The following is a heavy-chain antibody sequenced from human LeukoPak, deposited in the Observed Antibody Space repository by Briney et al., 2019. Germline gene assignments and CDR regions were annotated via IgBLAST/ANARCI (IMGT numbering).Heavy chain of an antibody. D-gene: IGHD3-22*01. CDR3: ARDPGSGYYYDY. CDR1: GYTFTGYY. V-gene: IGHV1-2*06. CDR2: INPNSGGT. J-gene: IGHJ4*02. Sequence: GASVKVSCKASGYTFTGYYMHWVRQAPGQGLEWMGRINPNSGGTNYAQKFQGRVTMTRDTSISTAYVELSRLRSDDTAVYYCARDPGSGYYYDYWGQGTLVTVSS.